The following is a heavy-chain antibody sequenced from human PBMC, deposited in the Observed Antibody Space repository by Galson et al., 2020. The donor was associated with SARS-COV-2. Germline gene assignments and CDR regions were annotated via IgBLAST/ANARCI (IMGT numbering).Heavy chain of an antibody. J-gene: IGHJ4*02. CDR3: ARGRIGRYDFWSGYSY. Sequence: SETLSLSCAVFGGSFSGYHWNWIRQPPGKGLEWIGEIDHSGSTNYNPSLKSRVTISVDTSKNQFSLKLTSVTAADTAMYYCARGRIGRYDFWSGYSYWGQGTVVTVSS. D-gene: IGHD3-3*01. CDR1: GGSFSGYH. CDR2: IDHSGST. V-gene: IGHV4-34*01.